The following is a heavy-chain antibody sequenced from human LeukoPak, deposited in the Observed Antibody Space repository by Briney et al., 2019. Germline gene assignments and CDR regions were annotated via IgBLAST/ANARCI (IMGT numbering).Heavy chain of an antibody. CDR2: ISGYDGAA. Sequence: GGSLRLSCTASGFTFSAYAMTWVRHAPGKGLEWVSTISGYDGAAYYADSVKGRVTVSRDNSKNTLILQVNLLRAEDTAVYYCAKPKFAVAGSNFFDYWGQGTLATVSS. CDR3: AKPKFAVAGSNFFDY. D-gene: IGHD6-19*01. V-gene: IGHV3-23*01. J-gene: IGHJ4*02. CDR1: GFTFSAYA.